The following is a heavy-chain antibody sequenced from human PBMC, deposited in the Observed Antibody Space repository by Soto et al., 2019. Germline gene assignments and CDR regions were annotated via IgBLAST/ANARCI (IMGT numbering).Heavy chain of an antibody. CDR2: IIPFLGSS. V-gene: IGHV1-69*01. CDR3: AAKKYRTSSTNYFYNYGMDI. J-gene: IGHJ6*02. D-gene: IGHD6-6*01. CDR1: GVTFSDYT. Sequence: QVQLVQSGAEVKRPGSSVKVSCRASGVTFSDYTFSWVRQAPGQGLEWLGGIIPFLGSSKYAHTFQARGTFSADESTATAFMDLSSLRSGDTAVYYCAAKKYRTSSTNYFYNYGMDIWGQGTTVTVSS.